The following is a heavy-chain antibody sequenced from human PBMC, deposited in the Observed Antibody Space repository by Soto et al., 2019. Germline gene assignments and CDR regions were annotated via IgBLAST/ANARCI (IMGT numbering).Heavy chain of an antibody. CDR1: GDPVSSGSYY. CDR3: AAKLGTTHYFDF. J-gene: IGHJ4*02. Sequence: QVQLQESGPGLVQPSQTLSLTCSVSGDPVSSGSYYWTWVRQHPVKGLEWIGYIYHTGRTYYNPSLQSRLIMSIDTSKNPFSLHLYSVTAADTAVYFCAAKLGTTHYFDFWGQGSLVAVSS. CDR2: IYHTGRT. D-gene: IGHD7-27*01. V-gene: IGHV4-31*03.